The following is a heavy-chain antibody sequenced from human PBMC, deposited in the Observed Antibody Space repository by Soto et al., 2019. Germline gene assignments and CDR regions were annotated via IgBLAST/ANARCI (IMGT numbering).Heavy chain of an antibody. V-gene: IGHV1-69*13. CDR2: IIPIFGTA. CDR3: ARPRTGPDAFDI. Sequence: SVKVSCKASGCTFSSYAISWVRQAPGQGLEWMGGIIPIFGTANYAQKFQGRVTITADESTSTAYMELSSLRSEDTAVYYCARPRTGPDAFDIWGQGTMVTVSS. D-gene: IGHD1-1*01. J-gene: IGHJ3*02. CDR1: GCTFSSYA.